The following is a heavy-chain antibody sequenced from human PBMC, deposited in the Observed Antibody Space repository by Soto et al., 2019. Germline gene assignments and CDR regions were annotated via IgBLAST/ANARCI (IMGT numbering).Heavy chain of an antibody. CDR2: INGNGGYT. D-gene: IGHD6-13*01. CDR3: AKEWVAGTLFY. CDR1: GFTFSNYA. V-gene: IGHV3-23*01. Sequence: DVQLLESGGSLVQVGGSLRLSCIGSGFTFSNYAINWVRQTPGKGLEWVSVINGNGGYTQYADSVKGRFTISRDNSKDTLYLQMNSLRVEDTAVYYCAKEWVAGTLFYWGQGTRVIVSS. J-gene: IGHJ4*02.